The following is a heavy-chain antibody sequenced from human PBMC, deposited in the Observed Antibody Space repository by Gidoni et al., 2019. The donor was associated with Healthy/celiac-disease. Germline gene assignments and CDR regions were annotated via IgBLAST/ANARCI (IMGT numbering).Heavy chain of an antibody. CDR1: GFTFSSYG. D-gene: IGHD4-17*01. J-gene: IGHJ4*02. V-gene: IGHV3-33*01. CDR2: IWYDGSNK. Sequence: QVQLVESGGGVVQPGRSLRLSCDASGFTFSSYGMHWVRQAPGKGLECVAGIWYDGSNKYYADSVKGRFTISRDNSKNTLYLQMNSLRAEDTAVYYCAREITHYGDYGCLDYWGQGTLVTVSS. CDR3: AREITHYGDYGCLDY.